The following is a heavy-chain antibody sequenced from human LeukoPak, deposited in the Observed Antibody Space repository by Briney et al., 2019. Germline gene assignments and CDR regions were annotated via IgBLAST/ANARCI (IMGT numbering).Heavy chain of an antibody. D-gene: IGHD5-12*01. CDR2: IRYDGSNK. J-gene: IGHJ5*02. CDR3: AKDVVSGYDLGCFDP. CDR1: GFTFSSYG. Sequence: GGSLRLSCAASGFTFSSYGMHWVRQAPGKGLEWVAFIRYDGSNKYYADSVKGRFTISRDNSKNTLYLQMNSLRAEDTAVYYCAKDVVSGYDLGCFDPWGQGTLVTVSS. V-gene: IGHV3-30*02.